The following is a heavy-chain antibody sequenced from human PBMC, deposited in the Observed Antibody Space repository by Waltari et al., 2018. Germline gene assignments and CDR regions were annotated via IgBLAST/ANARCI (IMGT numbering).Heavy chain of an antibody. CDR1: GYSLLDYG. CDR3: ARTNRFTHYTSSNY. V-gene: IGHV1-18*01. CDR2: INGNNGNT. J-gene: IGHJ4*01. D-gene: IGHD2-2*02. Sequence: QVELVQSGPEVKKPGASVKVSCKASGYSLLDYGVTWVRQAPGERLEWIGWINGNNGNTNYPQKFDGRVIMTRDTSTNTAHMELGGLISDDAAIYYCARTNRFTHYTSSNYWGHGTLVTVSS.